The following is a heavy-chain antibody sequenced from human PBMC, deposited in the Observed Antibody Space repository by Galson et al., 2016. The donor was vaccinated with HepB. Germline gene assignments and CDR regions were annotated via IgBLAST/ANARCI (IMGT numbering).Heavy chain of an antibody. V-gene: IGHV1-46*01. D-gene: IGHD3-10*01. CDR3: ARDRRMGRGYNYYYSGMGV. CDR2: INRGGPGT. J-gene: IGHJ6*02. CDR1: GFTFRNYN. Sequence: SVKVSCKASGFTFRNYNMHWVRQAPGQGLEWMGIINRGGPGTIYAQKFQDRLTMTSDTSTRTVSMELRSLRSDDTAVYFCARDRRMGRGYNYYYSGMGVWGQGTSVTVSS.